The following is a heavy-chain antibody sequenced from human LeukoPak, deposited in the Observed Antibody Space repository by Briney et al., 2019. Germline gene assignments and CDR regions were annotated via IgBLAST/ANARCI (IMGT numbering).Heavy chain of an antibody. V-gene: IGHV3-23*01. D-gene: IGHD3-3*01. CDR2: LSGSGAGT. J-gene: IGHJ4*02. CDR3: AKAELGVDTFFDY. Sequence: GGSLRLSCAASGFTFSNYVMTWVRQAPGRGLEWVATLSGSGAGTYYSDSVQGRFTISRDNSKRTLFLQMNSLRAEDTAFYYCAKAELGVDTFFDYWGQGTLVTVSS. CDR1: GFTFSNYV.